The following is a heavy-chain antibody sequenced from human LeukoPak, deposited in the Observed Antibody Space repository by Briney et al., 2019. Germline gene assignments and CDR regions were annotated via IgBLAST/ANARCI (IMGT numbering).Heavy chain of an antibody. J-gene: IGHJ4*02. CDR2: ISYDGINK. V-gene: IGHV3-30*18. CDR3: AKDLVDSSSWYPNRAPHY. CDR1: GFTFSSFG. D-gene: IGHD6-13*01. Sequence: PGGSLRLSCAASGFTFSSFGMHWVRQAPGKGLEWVAVISYDGINKYYADSVKGRFTISRDNSKNTVFLQMNSLRAEDTAVYYCAKDLVDSSSWYPNRAPHYWGQGTLVTVSS.